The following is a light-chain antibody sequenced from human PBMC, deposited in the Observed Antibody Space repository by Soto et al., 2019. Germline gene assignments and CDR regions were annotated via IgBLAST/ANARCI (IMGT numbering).Light chain of an antibody. CDR2: AAS. CDR1: QSISNY. CDR3: QQSYGTPLT. J-gene: IGKJ4*01. Sequence: DLEMTQSPSSLSASVGDTVTITCRASQSISNYLNWYQHKPGKVPKLLIYAASSLQSGVPTRFSGSGSGTDFTLTINSLQHEDFATYYCQQSYGTPLTFGGGTKIEIK. V-gene: IGKV1-39*01.